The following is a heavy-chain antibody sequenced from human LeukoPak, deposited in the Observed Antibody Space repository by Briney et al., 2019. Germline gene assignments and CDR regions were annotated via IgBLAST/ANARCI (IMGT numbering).Heavy chain of an antibody. V-gene: IGHV3-11*04. CDR2: ISSSGSTT. Sequence: PGGSLRLSCAASGFTFSDYYMSWIRQAPGKGLEWVSYISSSGSTTYYADSVKGRFTISRDNAKNSLYLQMNSLRAEDTAVYYCARVQGDYYDSSGYGIDYWGQGTLVTVSS. CDR3: ARVQGDYYDSSGYGIDY. D-gene: IGHD3-22*01. J-gene: IGHJ4*02. CDR1: GFTFSDYY.